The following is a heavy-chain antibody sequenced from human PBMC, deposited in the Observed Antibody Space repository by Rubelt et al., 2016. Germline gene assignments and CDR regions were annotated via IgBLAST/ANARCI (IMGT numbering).Heavy chain of an antibody. V-gene: IGHV3-30*04. CDR1: GFTFSSFA. D-gene: IGHD6-6*01. J-gene: IGHJ5*01. CDR2: ISYDGSNK. Sequence: VQLVESGGGLVQPGGSLRLSCAASGFTFSSFAMHWVRQAPGKGLDWVAVISYDGSNKFYGDSVKGRLTISRDNSKNTLYLQMNSLGVEDTGVYYCARDRVAVRGCFDSWGQGTLVTVSS. CDR3: ARDRVAVRGCFDS.